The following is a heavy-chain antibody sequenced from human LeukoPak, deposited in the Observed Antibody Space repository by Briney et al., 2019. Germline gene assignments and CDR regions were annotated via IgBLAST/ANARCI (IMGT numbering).Heavy chain of an antibody. CDR1: GFTLCNFW. D-gene: IGHD1-14*01. V-gene: IGHV3-7*04. Sequence: AGGFLRLSRVGSGFTLCNFWVTRVRPGPGKGLEWVANIKDDGSEKYSVDSVKGRFTISRDNAKNLLYLQMSSLRAEDTAVYYCARARIDYWGQGTLVTVSS. CDR3: ARARIDY. J-gene: IGHJ4*02. CDR2: IKDDGSEK.